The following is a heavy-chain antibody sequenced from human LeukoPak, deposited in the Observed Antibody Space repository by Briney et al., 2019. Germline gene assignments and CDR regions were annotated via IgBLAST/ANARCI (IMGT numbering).Heavy chain of an antibody. CDR1: GGSISSSSYY. J-gene: IGHJ5*02. CDR3: ARLLVVVTAILFDP. D-gene: IGHD2-21*02. V-gene: IGHV4-39*07. Sequence: PSETLSLTCTVSGGSISSSSYYWGWISQPPGKGLEWIGSIYYTGSTYYNPSLKSRVTISVDTSKNQFSLKLSSVTAADTAVYYCARLLVVVTAILFDPWGQGTLVTVSS. CDR2: IYYTGST.